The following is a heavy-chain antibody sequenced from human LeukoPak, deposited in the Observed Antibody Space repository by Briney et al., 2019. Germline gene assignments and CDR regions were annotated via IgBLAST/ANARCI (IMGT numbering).Heavy chain of an antibody. CDR2: IYYSGST. J-gene: IGHJ6*02. CDR1: GGSISSYY. D-gene: IGHD3-22*01. V-gene: IGHV4-59*01. CDR3: ARDNMYYYDSSGYYYYYGMDV. Sequence: SETLSLTCTVSGGSISSYYWSWIRQPPGKGLEWIGYIYYSGSTNYNPPLKSRVTISVDTSKNQFSLKLSSVTAADTAVYYCARDNMYYYDSSGYYYYYGMDVWGQGTTVTVSS.